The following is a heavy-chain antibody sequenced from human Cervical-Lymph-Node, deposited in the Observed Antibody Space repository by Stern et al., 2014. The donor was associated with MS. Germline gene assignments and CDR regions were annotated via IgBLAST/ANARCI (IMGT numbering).Heavy chain of an antibody. D-gene: IGHD3-22*01. CDR2: IIPILGAA. Sequence: VQLLQSGAEVKKPGSSVKVSCKASGGTFSSYAISWVRQAPGQGLEWMGGIIPILGAANYAQKFQGRVTITPDESTSTAYMELSSLRSEDTAVYYCARPTYYYDSSGNFGFDYWGQGTLVTVSS. CDR3: ARPTYYYDSSGNFGFDY. V-gene: IGHV1-69*01. CDR1: GGTFSSYA. J-gene: IGHJ4*02.